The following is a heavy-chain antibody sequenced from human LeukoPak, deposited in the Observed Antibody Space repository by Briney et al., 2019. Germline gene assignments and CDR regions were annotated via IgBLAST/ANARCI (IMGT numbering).Heavy chain of an antibody. V-gene: IGHV3-7*01. CDR2: IKQDGSEE. CDR1: GFTFSSYN. Sequence: GGSLRLSCAASGFTFSSYNMNWVRQAPGKGLEWVANIKQDGSEENFVDSVKGRFTISRDNAKKSLYLQMNSLRAEDTAVYYCARGSSAGASLRHDYWGQGTLVTVSS. CDR3: ARGSSAGASLRHDY. D-gene: IGHD1-26*01. J-gene: IGHJ4*02.